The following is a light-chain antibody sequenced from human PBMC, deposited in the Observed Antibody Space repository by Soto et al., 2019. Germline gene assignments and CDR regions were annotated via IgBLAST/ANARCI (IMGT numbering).Light chain of an antibody. CDR3: QQYEDFPLT. Sequence: DIEMTQSPSSLSASVGDRVNITCQASQDISNYLNWYQQKTGRAPKLLIYEASSLESWVLSRLSGSGSGTHFTFNISSLQTADIATYDCQQYEDFPLTFGQGTRLDIK. CDR1: QDISNY. J-gene: IGKJ5*01. V-gene: IGKV1-33*01. CDR2: EAS.